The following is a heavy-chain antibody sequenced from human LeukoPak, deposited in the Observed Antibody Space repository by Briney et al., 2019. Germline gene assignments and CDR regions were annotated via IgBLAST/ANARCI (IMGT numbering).Heavy chain of an antibody. CDR2: IIGPGGDT. CDR3: AKAAAERCASIKCYPFDS. CDR1: GVTLSTYA. J-gene: IGHJ4*02. V-gene: IGHV3-23*01. D-gene: IGHD1-1*01. Sequence: GGSLRLSCAASGVTLSTYAMNWVRQAPGKGLEWVASIIGPGGDTYHAGSVRGRFTISRDNSKNTLYLQMSHLRVEDTALYYCAKAAAERCASIKCYPFDSWGQGTLVAVSS.